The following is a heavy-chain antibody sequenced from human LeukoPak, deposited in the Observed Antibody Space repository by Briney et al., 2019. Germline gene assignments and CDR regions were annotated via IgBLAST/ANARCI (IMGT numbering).Heavy chain of an antibody. V-gene: IGHV3-48*03. CDR1: GFTFSSYE. J-gene: IGHJ5*02. CDR3: ARDNPAKVVVITESSGWFDP. D-gene: IGHD3-22*01. CDR2: ISSSGSTI. Sequence: GGSLRLSCAASGFTFSSYEMNWVRQAPGKGLEWVSYISSSGSTIYYADSVKGRFTISRDNAKNSLYLQMNSLRAEDTAVHYCARDNPAKVVVITESSGWFDPWGQGTLVTVSS.